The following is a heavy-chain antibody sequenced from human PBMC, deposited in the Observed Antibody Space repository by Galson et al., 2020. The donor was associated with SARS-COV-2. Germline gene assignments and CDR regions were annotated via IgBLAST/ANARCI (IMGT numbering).Heavy chain of an antibody. J-gene: IGHJ4*02. CDR2: IYPDDSDT. Sequence: KIGESPKISCQGSGESFTNKWIGWVRQMPGKGLEWVGVIYPDDSDTRYSSSLQGQVSISADKSINTAYLQWNSLKASDTAMYYCARGRGSYSLFDYWGQGTLVTVSS. CDR3: ARGRGSYSLFDY. V-gene: IGHV5-51*01. D-gene: IGHD1-26*01. CDR1: GESFTNKW.